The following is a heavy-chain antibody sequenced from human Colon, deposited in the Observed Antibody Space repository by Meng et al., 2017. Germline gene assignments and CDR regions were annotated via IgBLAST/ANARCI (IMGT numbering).Heavy chain of an antibody. J-gene: IGHJ4*02. CDR2: MSDSGTT. Sequence: QVHLHESGPGLVRPSVDLSLDCTVSGGSIKSGGYHWSWVRQHPGKGLEYIGFMSDSGTTDYNPSLRSRVSISEIGSSKSQFSLTLRSVTAADTATYFCARDTLYGTDYWGQGVLVTVSS. V-gene: IGHV4-31*03. CDR3: ARDTLYGTDY. CDR1: GGSIKSGGYH. D-gene: IGHD4-17*01.